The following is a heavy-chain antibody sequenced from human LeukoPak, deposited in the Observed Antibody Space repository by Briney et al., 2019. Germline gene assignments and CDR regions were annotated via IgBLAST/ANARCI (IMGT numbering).Heavy chain of an antibody. V-gene: IGHV1-46*01. CDR1: GYTFTNYY. CDR3: VGRLGYGESDY. J-gene: IGHJ4*02. D-gene: IGHD4-17*01. Sequence: ASVKVSCKASGYTFTNYYIHWVRQAPGQGLEWVGMINPSGGRTSYAQRFQGRVTVTTDTSTSTVYMQLSSLASEDTAVYYCVGRLGYGESDYWGQGTLVIVSS. CDR2: INPSGGRT.